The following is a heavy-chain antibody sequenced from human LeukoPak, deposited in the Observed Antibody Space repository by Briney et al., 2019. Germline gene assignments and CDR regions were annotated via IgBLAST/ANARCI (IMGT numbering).Heavy chain of an antibody. V-gene: IGHV4-59*01. CDR1: GGSISSYY. CDR3: ARSGSDHGECFQH. CDR2: IYYSGST. J-gene: IGHJ1*01. Sequence: SETLSLTCTVSGGSISSYYWSWIRQPPGKGLEWIGYIYYSGSTNYNPSLKSRVTISVDTSKNQFSLKLSSVTAADTAMYYCARSGSDHGECFQHWGQGTLVTVSS. D-gene: IGHD2-21*02.